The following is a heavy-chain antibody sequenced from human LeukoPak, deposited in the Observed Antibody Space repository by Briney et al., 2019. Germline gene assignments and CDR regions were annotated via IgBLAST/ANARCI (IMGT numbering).Heavy chain of an antibody. CDR1: GFTLSNYW. D-gene: IGHD2-8*02. Sequence: GGSLRLSCAASGFTLSNYWMHWVRQAPGEGLVWVSRVDPDGTTTNYADSVTGRFTTSRDNAKNTLYLQMNSLGAGDTALYYCTRVQAGRSGLMDVWGRGTTVTVSS. CDR3: TRVQAGRSGLMDV. V-gene: IGHV3-74*01. CDR2: VDPDGTTT. J-gene: IGHJ6*02.